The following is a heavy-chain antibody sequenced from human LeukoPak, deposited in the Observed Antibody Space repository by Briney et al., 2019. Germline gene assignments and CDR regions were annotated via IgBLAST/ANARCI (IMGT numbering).Heavy chain of an antibody. D-gene: IGHD6-13*01. V-gene: IGHV1-69*05. CDR1: GGTFSSYA. CDR3: ARVGIVAAGTLDY. J-gene: IGHJ4*02. Sequence: SVKVSCKASGGTFSSYAISWVRQAPGQGLEWMGGIIPIFGTANYAQKFQGRVTITTDESTSTAYMELSSLRSEDTAVYYCARVGIVAAGTLDYWGQGTLVTVSS. CDR2: IIPIFGTA.